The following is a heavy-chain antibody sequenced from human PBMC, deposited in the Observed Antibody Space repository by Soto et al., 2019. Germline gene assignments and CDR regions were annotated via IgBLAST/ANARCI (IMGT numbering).Heavy chain of an antibody. D-gene: IGHD3-3*01. CDR1: GFTFDDYA. CDR3: AKDIALDFWSGYNRFDP. CDR2: ISWNSGSI. J-gene: IGHJ5*02. Sequence: SLRLSCAASGFTFDDYAMHWVRQAPGKGLEWVSGISWNSGSIGYADSVKGRFTISRDNAKNSLYLQMNSLRAEDTALYYCAKDIALDFWSGYNRFDPWGQGTLVTVSS. V-gene: IGHV3-9*01.